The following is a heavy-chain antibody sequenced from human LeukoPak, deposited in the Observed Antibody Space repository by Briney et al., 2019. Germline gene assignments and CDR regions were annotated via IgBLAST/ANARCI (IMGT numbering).Heavy chain of an antibody. Sequence: GASVKVSCKASGGTFSSYAISWVRQAPGQGLEWMGGIIPIFGTANYAQKFQGRVTMTRDTSTSTVYMELSSLRSEDTAVYYCLVSGDAFGIWGQGTMVTVSS. CDR3: LVSGDAFGI. J-gene: IGHJ3*02. CDR2: IIPIFGTA. D-gene: IGHD2-2*01. CDR1: GGTFSSYA. V-gene: IGHV1-69*05.